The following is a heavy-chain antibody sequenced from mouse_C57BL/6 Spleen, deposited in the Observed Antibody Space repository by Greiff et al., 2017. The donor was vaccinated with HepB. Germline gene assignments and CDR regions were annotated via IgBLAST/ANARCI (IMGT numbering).Heavy chain of an antibody. D-gene: IGHD2-2*01. J-gene: IGHJ3*01. CDR3: ARDGYDEGFAY. CDR1: GYTFTSYW. Sequence: VQLQQSGAELVKPGASVKLSCKASGYTFTSYWMHWVKQRPGQGLEWIGMIHPNSGSTNYNEKFKSKATLTVDKSSSTAYMQLSSLTSEDSAVYYCARDGYDEGFAYWGQGTLVTVSA. CDR2: IHPNSGST. V-gene: IGHV1-64*01.